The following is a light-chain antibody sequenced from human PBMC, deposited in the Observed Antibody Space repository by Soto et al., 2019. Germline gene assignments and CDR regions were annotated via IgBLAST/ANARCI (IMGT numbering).Light chain of an antibody. V-gene: IGLV1-40*01. CDR2: GNN. Sequence: QSVLTQPPSVSGAPGQRVTISCTGSSSNIGTSYDVHWYQQFPGTAPRLLICGNNNRPSGVPDRFSGSKSGTSASLAITGLQVEDEADYYCQSYDSSLSGVLFGGGTKLTVL. J-gene: IGLJ2*01. CDR3: QSYDSSLSGVL. CDR1: SSNIGTSYD.